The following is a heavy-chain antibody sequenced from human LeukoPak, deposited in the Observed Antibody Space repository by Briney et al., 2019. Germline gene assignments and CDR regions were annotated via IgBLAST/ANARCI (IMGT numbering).Heavy chain of an antibody. CDR2: IWYDGSKK. V-gene: IGHV3-33*01. CDR3: ARDDDRLRRSAHWFDP. CDR1: GFTFSDYG. J-gene: IGHJ5*02. Sequence: AGGSLRLSCAASGFTFSDYGMHWVRQAPGEGVEWVAVIWYDGSKKYYAESVKGRFTISRDNSKNTLYLQMNSLRAEDTALYYCARDDDRLRRSAHWFDPWGQGTLVTVSS. D-gene: IGHD1-1*01.